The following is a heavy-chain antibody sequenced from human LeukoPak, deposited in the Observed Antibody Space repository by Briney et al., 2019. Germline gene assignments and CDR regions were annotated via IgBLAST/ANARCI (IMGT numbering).Heavy chain of an antibody. V-gene: IGHV3-7*04. D-gene: IGHD6-13*01. CDR2: IKEDGGAK. CDR1: GFTFSSYW. Sequence: GESLRLSCAASGFTFSSYWMDWVRQPPGKGLEWVANIKEDGGAKNYVDSVKCRFTISRDNAKDSVYLQMNCLRAEDTALYDCARNRGWQQCDCWGRGTLVTVSS. J-gene: IGHJ4*02. CDR3: ARNRGWQQCDC.